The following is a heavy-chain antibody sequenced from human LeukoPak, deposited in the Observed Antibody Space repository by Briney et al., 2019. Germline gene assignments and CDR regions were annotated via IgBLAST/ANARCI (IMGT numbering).Heavy chain of an antibody. D-gene: IGHD3-16*02. CDR2: IHPSTGNP. J-gene: IGHJ4*02. Sequence: ASVKVSCKASGYTFTNYAMNWVRQAPGQGLEWMGWIHPSTGNPTYAQGFTGRFVFSLDTSVSTTYLQISSLRAEDTAVYFCARAFQSLGGLSLPDYWGQGTLVTVSS. CDR3: ARAFQSLGGLSLPDY. V-gene: IGHV7-4-1*02. CDR1: GYTFTNYA.